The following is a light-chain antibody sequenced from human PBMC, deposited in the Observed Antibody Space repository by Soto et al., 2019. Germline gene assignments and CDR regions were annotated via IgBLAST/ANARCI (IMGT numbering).Light chain of an antibody. J-gene: IGLJ1*01. Sequence: QSVLTQPPSVSAAPGQKVTISCSGSSSNIGNNYVSWYQQLPGTAPKLLIYDNNQRPSGIPDRFSGSKSGTSATLGITGLQTGDEADYYCGTWDSSLTVLYVFGTGTKLTVL. V-gene: IGLV1-51*01. CDR2: DNN. CDR1: SSNIGNNY. CDR3: GTWDSSLTVLYV.